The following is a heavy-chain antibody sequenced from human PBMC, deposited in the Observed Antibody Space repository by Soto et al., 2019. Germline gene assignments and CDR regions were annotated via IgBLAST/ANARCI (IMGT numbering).Heavy chain of an antibody. V-gene: IGHV4-34*01. CDR2: INHRGST. CDR1: GGSFSTYY. CDR3: ARGLNWNYGAIDY. J-gene: IGHJ4*02. D-gene: IGHD1-7*01. Sequence: QVQLQQLGAGLLKPSETLSLTCAVYGGSFSTYYWSWIRQPPGKGLEWLGEINHRGSTNYYPSLKSRLTIPVDKSKNQFSLNLISVTAADRDVYYCARGLNWNYGAIDYWGQGTLVTVSS.